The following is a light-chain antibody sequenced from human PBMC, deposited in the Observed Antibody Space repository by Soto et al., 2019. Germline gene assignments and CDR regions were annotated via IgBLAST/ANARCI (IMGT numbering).Light chain of an antibody. V-gene: IGKV3-15*01. CDR2: AAS. J-gene: IGKJ4*01. CDR1: QSVGNN. Sequence: EIVLTQSPATLSVSPGERATLSCRASQSVGNNFAWYQQKPGHAPRLLIFAASTRATGVPARFSGSGSGTEFTLIISSLQSEDFGVYYCQQYGDWPLTFGGGAKVEIE. CDR3: QQYGDWPLT.